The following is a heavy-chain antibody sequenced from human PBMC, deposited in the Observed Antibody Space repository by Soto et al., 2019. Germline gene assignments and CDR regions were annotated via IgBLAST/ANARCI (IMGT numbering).Heavy chain of an antibody. CDR2: IYYSGST. Sequence: PSETLSLTCTVSGGSISSGGYYWSWIRQHPGKGPEWIGYIYYSGSTYYNPSLKSRVTISVDTSKNQFSLKLSSVTAADTAVYYCARGQLLWFGEFPSGGMDVWGQGTTVTVSS. J-gene: IGHJ6*02. D-gene: IGHD3-10*01. CDR1: GGSISSGGYY. V-gene: IGHV4-31*03. CDR3: ARGQLLWFGEFPSGGMDV.